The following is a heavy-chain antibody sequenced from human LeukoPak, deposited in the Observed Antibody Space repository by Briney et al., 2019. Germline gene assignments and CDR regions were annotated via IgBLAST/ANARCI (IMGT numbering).Heavy chain of an antibody. V-gene: IGHV3-66*01. CDR2: INSGGIT. Sequence: PGGSLRLSCAASGFTVSNTHMSWVRQAPGRGLEWVSLINSGGITYYADSVKGRFTISRDNSKNTLHLQMNSLRAEDTAVYYCARGRVSSGWYDYWGQGTLVTVSS. CDR1: GFTVSNTH. J-gene: IGHJ4*02. D-gene: IGHD6-19*01. CDR3: ARGRVSSGWYDY.